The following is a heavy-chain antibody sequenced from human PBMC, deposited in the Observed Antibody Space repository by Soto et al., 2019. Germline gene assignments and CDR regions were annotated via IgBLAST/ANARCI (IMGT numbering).Heavy chain of an antibody. CDR2: IKQDGSEK. CDR3: ARVTVLRFLEWLSISYYYYYYMDV. D-gene: IGHD3-3*01. Sequence: GGSLRLSCAASGFTFSSYWMSWVRQAPGKELEWVANIKQDGSEKYYVDSVKGRFTISRDNAKNSLYLQMNSLRAEDTAVYYCARVTVLRFLEWLSISYYYYYYMDVWGKGTTVTVSS. CDR1: GFTFSSYW. J-gene: IGHJ6*03. V-gene: IGHV3-7*04.